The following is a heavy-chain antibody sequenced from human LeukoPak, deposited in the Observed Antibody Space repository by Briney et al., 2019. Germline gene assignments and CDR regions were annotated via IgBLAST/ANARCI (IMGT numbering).Heavy chain of an antibody. D-gene: IGHD4-17*01. CDR2: IYSGGSST. V-gene: IGHV3-66*01. Sequence: EPGGSLRLSCAASGFTVSSNYVSWVRQAPGKGLEWVSVIYSGGSSTSYADSVKGRFTISRDNSKNTLYLQMNSLRAEDTAVYYCATRRTVTTLYDAFDVWGLGTMVTVSS. J-gene: IGHJ3*01. CDR1: GFTVSSNY. CDR3: ATRRTVTTLYDAFDV.